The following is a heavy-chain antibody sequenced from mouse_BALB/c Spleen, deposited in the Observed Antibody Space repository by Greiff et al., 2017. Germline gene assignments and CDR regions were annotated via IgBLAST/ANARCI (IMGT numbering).Heavy chain of an antibody. Sequence: QVQLKESGAELVKPGASVKLSCKASGYTFTSYYMYWVKQRPGQGLEWIGEINPSNGGTNFNEKFKSKATLTVDKSSSTAYMQLSSLTSEDSAVYYCTREGYGNYVGFAYWGQGTLVTVSA. CDR1: GYTFTSYY. V-gene: IGHV1S81*02. CDR3: TREGYGNYVGFAY. D-gene: IGHD2-1*01. J-gene: IGHJ3*01. CDR2: INPSNGGT.